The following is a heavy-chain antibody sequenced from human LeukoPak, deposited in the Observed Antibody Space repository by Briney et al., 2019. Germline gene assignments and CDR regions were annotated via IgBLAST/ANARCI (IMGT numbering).Heavy chain of an antibody. D-gene: IGHD3-10*01. V-gene: IGHV4-4*07. CDR3: ARGGSGKHYYYMDV. CDR1: GGSISSYY. CDR2: IYTSGST. J-gene: IGHJ6*03. Sequence: SETLSLTCTVSGGSISSYYWSWIRQPAGKGLEWIGRIYTSGSTNYNPSLKSRVTISVDKSKNQFSLKLGSVTAADTAVYYCARGGSGKHYYYMDVWGKGTTVTVSS.